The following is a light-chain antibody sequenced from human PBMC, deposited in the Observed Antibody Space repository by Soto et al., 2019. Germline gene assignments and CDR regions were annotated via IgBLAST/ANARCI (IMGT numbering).Light chain of an antibody. V-gene: IGKV1-9*01. J-gene: IGKJ5*01. CDR3: QQLNTFPGT. CDR1: QGISRY. Sequence: DIQLTQSPSFLSASVGDRVTISCRASQGISRYLAWYQQTPGKAPKRLIYASSTLQSGVPSRFSGCGSGTEFTLTIGSLQPEDFATYCCQQLNTFPGTFGQGTRLDI. CDR2: ASS.